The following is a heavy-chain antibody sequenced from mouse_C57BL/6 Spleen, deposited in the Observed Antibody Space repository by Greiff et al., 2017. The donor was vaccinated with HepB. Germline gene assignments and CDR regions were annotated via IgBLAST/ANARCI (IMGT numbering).Heavy chain of an antibody. J-gene: IGHJ2*01. CDR3: ARKGVVVERFDY. CDR1: GYTFTDYY. D-gene: IGHD1-1*01. Sequence: EVKLQESGPVLVKPGASVKMSCKASGYTFTDYYMNWVKQSHGKSLEWIGVINPYNGGTSYNQKFKGKATLTVDKSSSTAYMELNSLTSEDSAVYYCARKGVVVERFDYWGQGTTLTVSS. V-gene: IGHV1-19*01. CDR2: INPYNGGT.